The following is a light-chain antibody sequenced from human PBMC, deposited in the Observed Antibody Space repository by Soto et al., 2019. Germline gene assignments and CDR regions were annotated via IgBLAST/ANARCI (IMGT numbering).Light chain of an antibody. Sequence: QSALTQPASVSGSPGQSITISCSGTNTDVGAYDYVSWYQQHPGKAPKLILYDVINRPSGVSDRFSGSKSGNTAFLTISGLQAEDEAEYFCSSYSTISNLVFGTGTKLTVL. CDR3: SSYSTISNLV. CDR2: DVI. CDR1: NTDVGAYDY. J-gene: IGLJ1*01. V-gene: IGLV2-14*03.